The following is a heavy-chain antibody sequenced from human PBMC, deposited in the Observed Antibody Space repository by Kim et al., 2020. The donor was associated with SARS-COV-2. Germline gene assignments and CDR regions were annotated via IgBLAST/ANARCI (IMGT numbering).Heavy chain of an antibody. CDR2: ISYDGSNK. Sequence: GGSLRLSCAASGFTFSSYGMHWVRQAPGKGLEWVAVISYDGSNKYYADSVKGRFTISRDNSKNTLYLQMNSLRAEDTAVYYCARLNSGYSSSWYTNWFDPWGQGTLVTVSS. CDR1: GFTFSSYG. V-gene: IGHV3-33*05. D-gene: IGHD6-13*01. CDR3: ARLNSGYSSSWYTNWFDP. J-gene: IGHJ5*02.